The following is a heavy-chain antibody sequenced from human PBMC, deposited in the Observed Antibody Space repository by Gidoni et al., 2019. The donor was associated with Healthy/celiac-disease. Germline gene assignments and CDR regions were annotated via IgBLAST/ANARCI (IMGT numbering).Heavy chain of an antibody. CDR1: GFSLSTSGVG. CDR2: IYWDDDK. CDR3: AHSSSTNTEKWLRFPLFDY. V-gene: IGHV2-5*02. Sequence: QITLKESGPTLVKPTQTLTLTCTFSGFSLSTSGVGVGWIRQPPGKALEWLALIYWDDDKRYSPSLKSRLTITKDTSKNQVVLTMTNMDPVDTATYYCAHSSSTNTEKWLRFPLFDYWGQGTLVTVSS. D-gene: IGHD5-12*01. J-gene: IGHJ4*02.